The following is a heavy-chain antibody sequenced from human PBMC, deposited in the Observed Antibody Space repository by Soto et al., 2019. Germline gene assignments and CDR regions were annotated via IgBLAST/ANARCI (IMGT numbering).Heavy chain of an antibody. CDR2: ISAYNGNT. J-gene: IGHJ6*02. D-gene: IGHD2-2*01. CDR3: ARGGGYCSSTSCYVYYYYYGMDV. CDR1: GYTFTSYG. Sequence: QVPLVQSGAEVKKPGASVKVSCKASGYTFTSYGISWVRQAPGQGLEWMGWISAYNGNTNYAQKLQGRVTMTTDTSASTAYRELRSRRSDDTAVYYCARGGGYCSSTSCYVYYYYYGMDVWGQGTTVTVSS. V-gene: IGHV1-18*01.